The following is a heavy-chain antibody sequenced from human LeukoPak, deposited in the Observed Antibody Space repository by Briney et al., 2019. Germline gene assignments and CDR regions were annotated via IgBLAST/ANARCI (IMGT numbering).Heavy chain of an antibody. V-gene: IGHV4-39*01. CDR2: IYYSGST. D-gene: IGHD2-2*01. Sequence: PSETLSLTCTVSDGSISSSSYYWGWIRQPPGKGLEWIGSIYYSGSTYYNPSLKSRVTISVDASKNQFSLKLSSVTAADTAVYYCARHSSPDVVPAAIRSGIDPWGQGTLVTVSS. CDR3: ARHSSPDVVPAAIRSGIDP. J-gene: IGHJ5*02. CDR1: DGSISSSSYY.